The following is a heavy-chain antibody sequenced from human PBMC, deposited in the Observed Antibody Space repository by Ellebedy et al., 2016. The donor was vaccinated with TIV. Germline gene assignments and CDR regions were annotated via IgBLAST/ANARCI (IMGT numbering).Heavy chain of an antibody. CDR2: IINDFSAK. J-gene: IGHJ6*02. CDR3: ARDGVRGYGMDV. CDR1: GFTFSSYS. D-gene: IGHD3-16*01. V-gene: IGHV3-48*04. Sequence: GESLKISCAASGFTFSSYSMNWVRQAPGKGLEWVSYIINDFSAKLYADSVKGRFTISRDNAKNALYLQMNSLRAEDTAGYYCARDGVRGYGMDVWGQGATVTVSS.